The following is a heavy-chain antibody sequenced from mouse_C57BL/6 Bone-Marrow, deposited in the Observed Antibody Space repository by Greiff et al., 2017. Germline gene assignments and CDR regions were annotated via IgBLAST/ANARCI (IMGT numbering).Heavy chain of an antibody. CDR1: GFTFSSYA. V-gene: IGHV5-4*03. CDR3: ANYYGSSYGFAY. D-gene: IGHD1-1*01. CDR2: ISDGGSYT. Sequence: EVKLVESGGGLVKPGGSLKLSCAASGFTFSSYAMSWVRQTPEKRLEWVATISDGGSYTSYPDNVKGRFTISRDNAKNNLYLQMSHLKSEDTAMYYCANYYGSSYGFAYWGQGTLVTVSA. J-gene: IGHJ3*01.